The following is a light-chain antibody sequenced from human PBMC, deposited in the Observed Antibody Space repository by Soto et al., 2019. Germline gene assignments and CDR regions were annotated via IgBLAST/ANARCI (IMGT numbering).Light chain of an antibody. CDR2: EVS. J-gene: IGLJ3*02. V-gene: IGLV2-14*01. CDR1: SSDVGGYNY. CDR3: SSYTSTSTLGVV. Sequence: QSALTQPASVSGSHGQSITISCTGTSSDVGGYNYVSWYQQHPGKAPQLMIYEVSNRPSGVSNRLSGSKYRNTASLTISGLQAEEEADYYCSSYTSTSTLGVVFGGGTKLTVL.